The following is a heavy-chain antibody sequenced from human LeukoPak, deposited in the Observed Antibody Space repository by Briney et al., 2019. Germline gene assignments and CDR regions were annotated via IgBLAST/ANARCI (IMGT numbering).Heavy chain of an antibody. Sequence: GGSLRLSCAASGFTFTTYSMSWVRQAPGKGLESVSAIRGSGGSTYYADSVKGRFTISRDDSKSTLYLQMNSLRAEDTAVYHCVTFYYDSSGSYVHYWGQGTLDTVSS. J-gene: IGHJ4*02. CDR1: GFTFTTYS. CDR2: IRGSGGST. V-gene: IGHV3-23*01. D-gene: IGHD3-22*01. CDR3: VTFYYDSSGSYVHY.